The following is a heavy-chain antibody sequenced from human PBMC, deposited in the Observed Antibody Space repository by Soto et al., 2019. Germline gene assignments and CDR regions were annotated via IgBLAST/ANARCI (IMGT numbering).Heavy chain of an antibody. CDR2: INPNSGGT. D-gene: IGHD5-18*01. V-gene: IGHV1-2*04. Sequence: ASVKVSGKASGYTFTGYYMDWVRQAPGQGLEWMGWINPNSGGTNYAQKFQGWVTVARDTSISTAYMELSRLRSDDTAVYYCARGVRLQLWASHYGMDVWGQGTTVTVSS. CDR1: GYTFTGYY. J-gene: IGHJ6*02. CDR3: ARGVRLQLWASHYGMDV.